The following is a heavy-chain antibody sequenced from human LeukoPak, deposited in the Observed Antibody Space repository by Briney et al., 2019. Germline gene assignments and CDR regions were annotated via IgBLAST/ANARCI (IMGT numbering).Heavy chain of an antibody. CDR2: IKQDGSEN. D-gene: IGHD2-2*01. V-gene: IGHV3-7*01. Sequence: GGSLRLSCAASGFTFSSYWMSWVRQAPGKGLEWVANIKQDGSENYYVDSVKGRFTISRDNAKNSLYLQMNSLRAEDTAVYYCARDMPCSSTSCPLDYWGQGTLVTVSS. J-gene: IGHJ4*02. CDR1: GFTFSSYW. CDR3: ARDMPCSSTSCPLDY.